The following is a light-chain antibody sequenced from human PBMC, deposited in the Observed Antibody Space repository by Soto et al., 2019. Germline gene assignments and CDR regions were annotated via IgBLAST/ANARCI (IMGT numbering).Light chain of an antibody. CDR3: SSYTSGTTFV. V-gene: IGLV2-14*01. J-gene: IGLJ7*01. CDR1: RSDVGGYNY. Sequence: QSVLTQPASVSGSPGQSITISCTGTRSDVGGYNYVSWYQQEPGKAPKLMIYDVSNRPSGVSNRFSGSKSGNTASLTISGLQAEDEADYYCSSYTSGTTFVFGTGTQLTVL. CDR2: DVS.